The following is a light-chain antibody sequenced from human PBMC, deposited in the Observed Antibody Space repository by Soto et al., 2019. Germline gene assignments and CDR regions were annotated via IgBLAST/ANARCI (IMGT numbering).Light chain of an antibody. Sequence: QSALTQPASVSGSPGQSITISCTGTSSDVGTYRYVSWYQQHPGKAPKLMIYAVSNRPSGVSNRFSGSKSGNTASLTISRLQAEDEAHYYCSSYTTAYTQVFGGGTKLTVL. V-gene: IGLV2-14*01. CDR2: AVS. CDR3: SSYTTAYTQV. CDR1: SSDVGTYRY. J-gene: IGLJ3*02.